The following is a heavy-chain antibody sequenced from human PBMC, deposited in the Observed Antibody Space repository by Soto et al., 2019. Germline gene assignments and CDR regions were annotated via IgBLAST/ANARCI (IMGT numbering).Heavy chain of an antibody. V-gene: IGHV4-59*08. J-gene: IGHJ6*02. Sequence: SVSMSRTCALCSDATSTHNWSLFRQTPGKGLEWIGYIFNIGTTSYNPSLWGRVSISMDTSTRQVSLRLSSVTAADTAVYYCVRQGIGRLHGLVDVWGQGTTVT. D-gene: IGHD5-12*01. CDR3: VRQGIGRLHGLVDV. CDR2: IFNIGTT. CDR1: SDATSTHN.